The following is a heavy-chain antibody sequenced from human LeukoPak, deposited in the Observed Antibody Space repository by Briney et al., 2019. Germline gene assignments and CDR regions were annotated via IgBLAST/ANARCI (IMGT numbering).Heavy chain of an antibody. CDR2: ISASGST. CDR1: GGSISGYY. CDR3: ARHSLWLRGHYFDK. J-gene: IGHJ4*02. V-gene: IGHV4-4*09. D-gene: IGHD5-12*01. Sequence: SETLSLTCTVSGGSISGYYWSWFGPPPGKGREWIGHISASGSTNHSPSLKSRVTISADTSKNEFSLKLSSVTAADTAVFFCARHSLWLRGHYFDKWGQGALVTVSP.